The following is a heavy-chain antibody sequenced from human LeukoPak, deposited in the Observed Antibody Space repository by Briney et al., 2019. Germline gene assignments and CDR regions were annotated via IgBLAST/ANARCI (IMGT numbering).Heavy chain of an antibody. CDR3: ARDRANAIFGKYYGMDV. D-gene: IGHD3-3*01. CDR2: IYASGST. Sequence: SETLSLTCTVSGGSISSGSYYWIWNRQPAGKGLEWIGRIYASGSTNYNPSLKSRVTISIDTSKNQFSLKLSSVTAADTAVYYCARDRANAIFGKYYGMDVWGQGTTVTVSS. J-gene: IGHJ6*02. CDR1: GGSISSGSYY. V-gene: IGHV4-61*02.